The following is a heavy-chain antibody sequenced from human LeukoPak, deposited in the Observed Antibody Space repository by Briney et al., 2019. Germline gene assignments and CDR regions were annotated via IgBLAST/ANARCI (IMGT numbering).Heavy chain of an antibody. Sequence: ASVKVSCKASGYTFTSYDINWVRHATGQGLEWMGWMNPNSGNTGYAQKFQGRVTMTRNTSISTAYMELSSLRSEDTAVYYCARVVSGWYVSDYYYYMDVWGKGTTVTVSS. D-gene: IGHD6-19*01. CDR1: GYTFTSYD. J-gene: IGHJ6*03. CDR2: MNPNSGNT. CDR3: ARVVSGWYVSDYYYYMDV. V-gene: IGHV1-8*01.